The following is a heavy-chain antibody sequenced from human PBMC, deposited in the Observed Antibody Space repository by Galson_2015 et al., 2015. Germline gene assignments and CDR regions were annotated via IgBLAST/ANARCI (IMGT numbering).Heavy chain of an antibody. D-gene: IGHD3-10*01. CDR3: VREWNRGKNLDD. CDR1: GFRVGLPR. Sequence: ALRPGYAGAGFRVGLPRLRGGGQAPGGGLEWVARLGPGGGCIDTDDSALGRGAVSRQYSKNSLYLQMNSRGVEDTAVYFCVREWNRGKNLDDWGQGTLVTVSS. CDR2: LGPGGGCI. J-gene: IGHJ4*02. V-gene: IGHV3-33*01.